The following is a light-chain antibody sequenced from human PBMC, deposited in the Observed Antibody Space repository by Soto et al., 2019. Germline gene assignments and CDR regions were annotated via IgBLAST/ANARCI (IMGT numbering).Light chain of an antibody. J-gene: IGLJ1*01. V-gene: IGLV1-40*01. CDR3: QSYDSSLSGYV. CDR2: GNI. Sequence: QSVLTQPPSVSGAPGQRVTISCTGSNSNIGAGYDVHWYQQFPGTAPKLLIYGNINRPSGVPDRFSGSKSGPSASLAITGLRAEDEADYYCQSYDSSLSGYVFGTGTKLTVL. CDR1: NSNIGAGYD.